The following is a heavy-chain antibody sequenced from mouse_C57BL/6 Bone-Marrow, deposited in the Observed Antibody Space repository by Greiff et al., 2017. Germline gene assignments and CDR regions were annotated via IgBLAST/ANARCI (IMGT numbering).Heavy chain of an antibody. J-gene: IGHJ1*03. CDR3: ARTYYSNYWYFDV. V-gene: IGHV1-55*01. Sequence: VQLQQPGAELVKPGASVKMSCKASGYTFTSYWITWVKQRPGQGLEWIGDIYPASGSTNYNEKFKSKATLTVDTSSSTAYMQLSSLTSEDSAVYYCARTYYSNYWYFDVWGTGTTVTVSS. CDR1: GYTFTSYW. CDR2: IYPASGST. D-gene: IGHD2-5*01.